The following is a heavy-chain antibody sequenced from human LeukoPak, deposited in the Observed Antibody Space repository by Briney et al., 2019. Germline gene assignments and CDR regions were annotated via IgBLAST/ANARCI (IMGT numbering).Heavy chain of an antibody. CDR3: ARSRRITMIVVVITTGVAFDI. CDR1: GYTFTGYY. D-gene: IGHD3-22*01. V-gene: IGHV1-2*02. J-gene: IGHJ3*02. Sequence: ASVKVSCKASGYTFTGYYMHWVRQAPGQGLEWMGWINPNSGGTNYAQKFQGRVTMTRDTSISTAYMELSRLRSDDTAVYYCARSRRITMIVVVITTGVAFDIWGQGTMVTVSS. CDR2: INPNSGGT.